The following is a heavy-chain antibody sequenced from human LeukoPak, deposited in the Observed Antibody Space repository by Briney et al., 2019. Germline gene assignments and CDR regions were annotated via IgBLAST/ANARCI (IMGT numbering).Heavy chain of an antibody. D-gene: IGHD3-9*01. J-gene: IGHJ4*02. CDR1: GFSVSSNY. CDR3: ARDRYFGRFFTSDDY. Sequence: HPGGSLRLSCAASGFSVSSNYMSWVRQAPGKGLEWVSAISGSGGSTYYADSVKGRFTISRDNSKNTLYVQMNSLRAEDTAVYYCARDRYFGRFFTSDDYWGQGTLVTVSS. V-gene: IGHV3-23*01. CDR2: ISGSGGST.